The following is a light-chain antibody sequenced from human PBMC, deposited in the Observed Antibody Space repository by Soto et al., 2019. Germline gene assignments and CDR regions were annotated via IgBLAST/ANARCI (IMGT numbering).Light chain of an antibody. CDR3: QQYGTSLFT. J-gene: IGKJ5*01. V-gene: IGKV3-20*01. CDR2: GAS. Sequence: EIVLTQSPGTLSLSPGERATLSCRASQSISSTYLTWYHQKPGQAPRLLIYGASTRATAIPARFSGSGSGTEFTLSISSLQSEDFAVYYCQQYGTSLFTFGQGTRLENK. CDR1: QSISSTY.